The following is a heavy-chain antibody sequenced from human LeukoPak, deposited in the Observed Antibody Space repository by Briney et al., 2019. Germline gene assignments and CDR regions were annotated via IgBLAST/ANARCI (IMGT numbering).Heavy chain of an antibody. V-gene: IGHV4-39*07. J-gene: IGHJ4*02. Sequence: SETLSLTCNVSGGSISTSNYYWGWIRQPPGKGLEWIGSIYYRGHTYYSPSLKSRVTISVDTSKNQFSLKLSAVTAADTAVYYCARDRSGGDYFHVWGQGTLVTVSS. CDR2: IYYRGHT. CDR1: GGSISTSNYY. CDR3: ARDRSGGDYFHV. D-gene: IGHD2-15*01.